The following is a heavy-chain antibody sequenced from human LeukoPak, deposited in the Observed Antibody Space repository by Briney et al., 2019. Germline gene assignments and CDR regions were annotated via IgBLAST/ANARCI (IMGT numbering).Heavy chain of an antibody. CDR3: TTDPEELPMGGVGGVDY. CDR1: GFTFSNAW. D-gene: IGHD1-7*01. Sequence: GGSLRLSCAASGFTFSNAWMSWVRQAPGKGLEWVGRIKSKTDGGTTDYAAPVKGRFTISRDDSKNTLYLQMNSLKTEDTAVYYCTTDPEELPMGGVGGVDYWGQGTLVTVSS. CDR2: IKSKTDGGTT. V-gene: IGHV3-15*01. J-gene: IGHJ4*02.